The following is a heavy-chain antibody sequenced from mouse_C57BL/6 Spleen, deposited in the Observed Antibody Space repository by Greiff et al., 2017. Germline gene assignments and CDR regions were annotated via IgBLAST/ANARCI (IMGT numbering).Heavy chain of an antibody. CDR2: INPNNGGT. CDR1: GYTFTDYY. Sequence: VQLQQSGPELVKPGASVKISCKASGYTFTDYYMNWVKQSHGKSLEWIGDINPNNGGTSYNQKFKGKATLTVDKSSSTAYMEHRSLTSEDSAVYYCARVYDYYEAWFAYWGQGTLVTVSA. J-gene: IGHJ3*01. D-gene: IGHD2-4*01. V-gene: IGHV1-26*01. CDR3: ARVYDYYEAWFAY.